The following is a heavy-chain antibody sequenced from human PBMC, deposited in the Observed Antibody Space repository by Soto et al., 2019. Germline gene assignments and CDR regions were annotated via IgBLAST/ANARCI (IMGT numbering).Heavy chain of an antibody. CDR1: GFTFSSYG. D-gene: IGHD3-3*01. V-gene: IGHV3-33*01. J-gene: IGHJ4*02. CDR2: IWYDGSKQ. CDR3: ARDPGVTNYYFDY. Sequence: QVQLVESGGGVVQPGTSLRLSCAPSGFTFSSYGMHWVRQAPGKGLEWVAVIWYDGSKQYYADSVKGRFTISRDNSKNTLYLQMNSQRAEDTAVYYCARDPGVTNYYFDYWGQGTLVTVSS.